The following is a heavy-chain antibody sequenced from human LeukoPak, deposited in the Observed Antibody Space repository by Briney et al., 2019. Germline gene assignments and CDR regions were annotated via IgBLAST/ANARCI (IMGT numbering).Heavy chain of an antibody. CDR1: GYTFINYY. Sequence: ASVKVSCKASGYTFINYYMHWVRQAPGQGLEWMGIINPSGGGTTYAQKFQGRVAMTSDTSTSTFYMELSSLRSEDTAMYYCARELGYTQGSHFDYWCQGSQVTVSS. D-gene: IGHD5-18*01. CDR2: INPSGGGT. J-gene: IGHJ4*02. V-gene: IGHV1-46*01. CDR3: ARELGYTQGSHFDY.